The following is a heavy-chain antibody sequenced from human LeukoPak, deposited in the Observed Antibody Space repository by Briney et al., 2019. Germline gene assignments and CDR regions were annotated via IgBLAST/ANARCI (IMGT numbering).Heavy chain of an antibody. V-gene: IGHV3-21*01. CDR2: ISTTGSYI. CDR1: GFTFSSYG. Sequence: GGSLRLSCAASGFTFSSYGVNWVRQAPGKGLEWVSSISTTGSYIYYADSVKGRFTISRDNSKNTLYLQMNSLRAEDTAVYYCAKSLVSVFGVADYFDYWGQGTLVTVSS. CDR3: AKSLVSVFGVADYFDY. D-gene: IGHD3-3*01. J-gene: IGHJ4*02.